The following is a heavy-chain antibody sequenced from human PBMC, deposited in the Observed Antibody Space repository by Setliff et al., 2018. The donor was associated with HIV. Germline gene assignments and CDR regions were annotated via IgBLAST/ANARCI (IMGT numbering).Heavy chain of an antibody. CDR2: ISTYNGHT. D-gene: IGHD6-6*01. CDR1: GFTFTSYG. V-gene: IGHV1-18*01. J-gene: IGHJ4*02. CDR3: ARVFRPYRSSRFDY. Sequence: GASVKVSCKTSGFTFTSYGIPWVRQAPGQGLEWMGWISTYNGHTNYAQKLQGRVNMTTDTSTSTAYMELRSLRSDDTAVYYCARVFRPYRSSRFDYWGQGTLVTVSS.